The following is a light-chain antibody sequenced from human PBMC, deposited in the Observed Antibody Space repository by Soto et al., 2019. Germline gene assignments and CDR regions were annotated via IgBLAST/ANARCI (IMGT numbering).Light chain of an antibody. CDR2: DTS. V-gene: IGKV3-11*01. Sequence: DIVLTQSPATLSLSPGESATLSCRASQSVTSYLAWYQQKPGQAPRLLIHDTSNRATGIPARFSGSGSGTDFTLTISSLETEDFAVYYCQQRSNWPPTFGGGTKVEIK. CDR3: QQRSNWPPT. J-gene: IGKJ4*01. CDR1: QSVTSY.